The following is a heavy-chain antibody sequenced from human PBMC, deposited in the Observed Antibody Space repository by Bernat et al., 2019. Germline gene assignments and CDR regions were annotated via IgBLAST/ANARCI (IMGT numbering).Heavy chain of an antibody. CDR1: GFTFSDYY. D-gene: IGHD3-10*01. CDR3: ARDSRVYFYGSGNPADNWFDP. Sequence: QVQLVESGGGLVKPGGSLRLSCAASGFTFSDYYMSWIRQAPGKGLEWVSYISSSSSYTNYADSVKGRFTISRDNAMNSLYLQMNSLRAEDTAVYYCARDSRVYFYGSGNPADNWFDPWGQGTLVTVSS. V-gene: IGHV3-11*05. J-gene: IGHJ5*02. CDR2: ISSSSSYT.